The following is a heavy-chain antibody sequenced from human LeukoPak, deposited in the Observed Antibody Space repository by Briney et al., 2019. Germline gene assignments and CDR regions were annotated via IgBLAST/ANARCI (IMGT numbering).Heavy chain of an antibody. V-gene: IGHV3-66*01. Sequence: GGSLRLSCAASGFTVSSNYMSWVRQAPGKGLEWVSVIYSGGSTYYADSVKGRFTISRDNSKNTLYLQMNSLRAEDTAVYYCAKDGLWFGESLPDYWGQGTLVTVSS. CDR1: GFTVSSNY. CDR2: IYSGGST. CDR3: AKDGLWFGESLPDY. D-gene: IGHD3-10*01. J-gene: IGHJ4*02.